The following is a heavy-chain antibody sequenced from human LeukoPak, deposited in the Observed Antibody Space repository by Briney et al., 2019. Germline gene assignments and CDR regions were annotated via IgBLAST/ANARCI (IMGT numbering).Heavy chain of an antibody. CDR1: GFTFSTYT. CDR3: ARDGGHSLRLGELSYSFDY. J-gene: IGHJ4*02. CDR2: ISSSTTYI. V-gene: IGHV3-21*01. D-gene: IGHD3-16*02. Sequence: GGSLRLSCAASGFTFSTYTMNWVRQAPGKGLEWVSSISSSTTYIYYADSVKGRFTISRDNAKNSLYLQMNSLRAEDTAVYYCARDGGHSLRLGELSYSFDYWGQGTLVTVSS.